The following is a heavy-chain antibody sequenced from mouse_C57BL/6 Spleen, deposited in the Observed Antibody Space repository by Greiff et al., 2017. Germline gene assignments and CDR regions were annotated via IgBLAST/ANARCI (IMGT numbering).Heavy chain of an antibody. D-gene: IGHD1-1*01. J-gene: IGHJ3*01. Sequence: VKLMESGAELVRPGASVTLSCKASGYTFTDYEMHWVKQTPVHGLEWIGAIDPETGGTAYNQKFKGKAILTADKSSSTAYMELRSLTSEDSAVYYCTRGYGNPFAYWGQGTLVTVSA. CDR1: GYTFTDYE. V-gene: IGHV1-15*01. CDR3: TRGYGNPFAY. CDR2: IDPETGGT.